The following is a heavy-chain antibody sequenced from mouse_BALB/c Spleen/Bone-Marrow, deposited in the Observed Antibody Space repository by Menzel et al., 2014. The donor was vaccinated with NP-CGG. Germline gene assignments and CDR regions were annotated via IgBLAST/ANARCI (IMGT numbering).Heavy chain of an antibody. CDR3: ARGGLGYAMDY. Sequence: DVKLQESGPGLVKPSQSLSLTCSVTGYSIXSGYYWNWIRQFPGNKLEWMGYISYDGGNNYIPSLKHRISITRDTSKNQFFLKLNPVTAEDTATYYCARGGLGYAMDYWGQGTSVTVSS. V-gene: IGHV3-6*02. J-gene: IGHJ4*01. CDR1: GYSIXSGYY. CDR2: ISYDGGN. D-gene: IGHD2-2*01.